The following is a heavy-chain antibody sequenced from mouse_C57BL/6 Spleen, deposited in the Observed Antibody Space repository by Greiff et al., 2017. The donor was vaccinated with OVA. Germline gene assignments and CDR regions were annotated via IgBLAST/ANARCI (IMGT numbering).Heavy chain of an antibody. CDR2: IYPGSGNT. J-gene: IGHJ1*03. CDR1: GYSFTSYY. V-gene: IGHV1-66*01. D-gene: IGHD2-5*01. Sequence: QVQLQQSGPELVKPGASVKISCKASGYSFTSYYIHWVKQRPGQGLEWIGWIYPGSGNTKYNEKFKGKATLTADTSSSTAYMQLSSLTSEDSAVYYCARTYYSNLGYFDVWGTGTTVTVSS. CDR3: ARTYYSNLGYFDV.